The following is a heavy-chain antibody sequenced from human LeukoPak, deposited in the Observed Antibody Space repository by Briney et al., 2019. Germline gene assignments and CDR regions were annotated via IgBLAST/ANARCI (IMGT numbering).Heavy chain of an antibody. D-gene: IGHD3-16*02. V-gene: IGHV4-59*01. J-gene: IGHJ6*03. Sequence: SETLSLTCTVSGGSISSYYWSWIRQPPGKGLEWIGYIYYSGSTDYNPSLKSRVTISVDTSKNQFSLKLSSVTAADTAVYYCARGIFSVNYYYYYMDVWGKGTTVTISS. CDR2: IYYSGST. CDR1: GGSISSYY. CDR3: ARGIFSVNYYYYYMDV.